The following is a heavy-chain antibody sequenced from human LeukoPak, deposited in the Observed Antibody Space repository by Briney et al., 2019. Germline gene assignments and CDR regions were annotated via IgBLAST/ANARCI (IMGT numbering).Heavy chain of an antibody. V-gene: IGHV3-64*01. Sequence: GGSLRLSCAASGITFSNYTMHWVRQAPGKGLQHVSAISSNGGSTYYANSVKGRFTISRDNSKNTLYLQMGSLRAEDMAVYYCARVGASLPDAFDVWGQGTMVTVSS. CDR1: GITFSNYT. J-gene: IGHJ3*01. CDR3: ARVGASLPDAFDV. D-gene: IGHD4/OR15-4a*01. CDR2: ISSNGGST.